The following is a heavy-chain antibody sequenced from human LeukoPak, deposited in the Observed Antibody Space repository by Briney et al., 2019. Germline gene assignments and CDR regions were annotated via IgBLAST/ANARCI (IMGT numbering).Heavy chain of an antibody. D-gene: IGHD3-22*01. V-gene: IGHV4-39*07. J-gene: IGHJ5*02. Sequence: SETLSLTCTVSGGSISSSSYYWGWIRQPPGKGLEWIGNIYYSGNTYFNPSLTSRITISVDTSKNQFSLKLSSVTAADTAVYYCARDRRPYDSSRNWFDPWGQGTLVTVSS. CDR1: GGSISSSSYY. CDR3: ARDRRPYDSSRNWFDP. CDR2: IYYSGNT.